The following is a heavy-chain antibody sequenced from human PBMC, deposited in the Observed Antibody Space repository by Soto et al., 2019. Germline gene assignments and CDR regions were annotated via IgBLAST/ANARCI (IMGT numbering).Heavy chain of an antibody. D-gene: IGHD3-22*01. CDR2: ISGKNGYR. V-gene: IGHV1-18*01. J-gene: IGHJ4*02. CDR3: ARAFSADYYYVY. CDR1: GYTFSDYG. Sequence: QVKQVQSGAQVKRSGASVKVSCKTSGYTFSDYGITWVRQAPGQGLEWMGWISGKNGYRKYAQHFQGRVTMTTDTSTNTAYMDLRSLRPDDTAIYFCARAFSADYYYVYWGQGTLVTVSS.